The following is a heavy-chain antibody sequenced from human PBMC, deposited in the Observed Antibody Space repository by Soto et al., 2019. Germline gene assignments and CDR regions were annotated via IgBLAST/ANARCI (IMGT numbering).Heavy chain of an antibody. V-gene: IGHV3-30-3*01. Sequence: QVQLVESGGGVVQPGRSLRLSCAASGFTFSSYAMHWVRQAPGKGLEWVAVISYDGSNKYYADSVKGRFTISRDNSKNTLYLQMNSLRAEDTAVYYCARVVAATTKDAFDIWGQGTMVTVSS. J-gene: IGHJ3*02. CDR3: ARVVAATTKDAFDI. CDR2: ISYDGSNK. D-gene: IGHD2-15*01. CDR1: GFTFSSYA.